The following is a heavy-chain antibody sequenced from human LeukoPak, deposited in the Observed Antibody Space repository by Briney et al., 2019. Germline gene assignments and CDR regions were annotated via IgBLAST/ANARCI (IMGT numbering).Heavy chain of an antibody. V-gene: IGHV1-18*01. D-gene: IGHD2-2*01. Sequence: ASVKVSCKASGYTFTSYGISWVRQAPGQGLEWMGWISAYNGNTNYAQKFQGRVTMTEDTSTDTAYMELSSLRSEDTAVYYCATVGYCSSTSCSDYYGMDVRGQGTTVTVSS. CDR2: ISAYNGNT. CDR3: ATVGYCSSTSCSDYYGMDV. CDR1: GYTFTSYG. J-gene: IGHJ6*02.